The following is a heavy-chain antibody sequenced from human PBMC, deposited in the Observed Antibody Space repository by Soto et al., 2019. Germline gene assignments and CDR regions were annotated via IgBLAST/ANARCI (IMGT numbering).Heavy chain of an antibody. CDR2: ISGSGGST. J-gene: IGHJ4*02. V-gene: IGHV3-23*01. D-gene: IGHD4-4*01. Sequence: GGSLRLSCAASGFTFSSYAMSWVRQAPGKGLEWVSAISGSGGSTYYADSVKGRFTVSRDNSKNTLYLQMNSLRAEDTAVYYCAKGKMTTVTTGEIDYWGQGTLVTVSS. CDR1: GFTFSSYA. CDR3: AKGKMTTVTTGEIDY.